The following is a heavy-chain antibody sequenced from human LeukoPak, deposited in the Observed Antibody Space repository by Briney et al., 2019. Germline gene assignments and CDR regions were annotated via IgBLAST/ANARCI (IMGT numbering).Heavy chain of an antibody. J-gene: IGHJ4*02. D-gene: IGHD1-26*01. CDR3: ATERKVGPGVPRFDL. Sequence: GGSLRLSCAASGFPFTNYWTNWVRQAPGKRPEWVGNINEDGRETNYVDSVRGRFTISRDNAKISLYLQMNNVRVEDTAVYYCATERKVGPGVPRFDLWGGRARVSVSS. CDR1: GFPFTNYW. V-gene: IGHV3-7*01. CDR2: INEDGRET.